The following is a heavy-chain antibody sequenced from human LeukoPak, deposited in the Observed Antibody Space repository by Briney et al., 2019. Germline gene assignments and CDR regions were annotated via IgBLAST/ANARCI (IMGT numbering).Heavy chain of an antibody. Sequence: SGTLSLTCAVSGGSISSSNWWSWVRQPPGKGLEWIGEIYHSGSTNYNPSLKSRVTISVDKSKNQFSLKLSSVTAADTAVYYCASTFRMVRGVIQNWGQGTLVTVSS. CDR3: ASTFRMVRGVIQN. CDR2: IYHSGST. V-gene: IGHV4-4*02. CDR1: GGSISSSNW. J-gene: IGHJ4*02. D-gene: IGHD3-10*01.